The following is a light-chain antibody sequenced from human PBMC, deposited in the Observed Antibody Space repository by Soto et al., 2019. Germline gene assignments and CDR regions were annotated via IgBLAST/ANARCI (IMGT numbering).Light chain of an antibody. CDR1: SSDVGGYDY. CDR3: SSYSISTDYL. Sequence: QSALHHPASVSWSPGDLITISCTGTSSDVGGYDYVSWYQLHPGKAPKLMIFEVSNRPSGVSYRFSGSKSGNTASLTISGLQAEEEADYFCSSYSISTDYLLGTGTKVIVL. V-gene: IGLV2-14*01. J-gene: IGLJ1*01. CDR2: EVS.